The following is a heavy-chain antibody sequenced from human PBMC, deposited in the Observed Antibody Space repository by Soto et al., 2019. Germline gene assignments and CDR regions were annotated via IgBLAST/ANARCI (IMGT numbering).Heavy chain of an antibody. Sequence: PSETLSLTCTVSCGSISSGGYYRSWIRQHPGKGLEWIGYIYYSGSTYYNPSLKSRVTISVDTSKNQFSLKLNSVTAADTAVYYCAREVSDFRGPTWFDPWGQGTLVTVSS. CDR2: IYYSGST. CDR3: AREVSDFRGPTWFDP. CDR1: CGSISSGGYY. J-gene: IGHJ5*02. V-gene: IGHV4-31*03. D-gene: IGHD3-3*01.